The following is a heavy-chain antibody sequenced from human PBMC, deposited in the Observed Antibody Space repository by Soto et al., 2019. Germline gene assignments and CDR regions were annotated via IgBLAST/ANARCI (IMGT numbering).Heavy chain of an antibody. V-gene: IGHV3-9*01. Sequence: GGSLRLSCAASGFTFDDYAMHWVRQAPGKGLEWVSGISWNSGSIGYADSVKGRFTISRDNAKNSLYLQMNSLRAEDTALYYCAKDRDYGGNPNFDYWGQGTLVTVSS. D-gene: IGHD4-17*01. CDR3: AKDRDYGGNPNFDY. CDR2: ISWNSGSI. CDR1: GFTFDDYA. J-gene: IGHJ4*02.